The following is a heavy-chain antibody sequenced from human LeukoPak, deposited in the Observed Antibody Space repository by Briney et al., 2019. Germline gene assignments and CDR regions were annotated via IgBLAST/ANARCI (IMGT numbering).Heavy chain of an antibody. CDR3: AILRESEVVDY. CDR2: IYYSGST. Sequence: SETLSLTCTVSGGSISSSSYYWGWIRQPPGKGLEWIGSIYYSGSTYYNPSLKSRVTISVDTSKNQFSLKLSSVTAADTAVYYCAILRESEVVDYWGQGTLVTVSS. D-gene: IGHD5-24*01. CDR1: GGSISSSSYY. J-gene: IGHJ4*02. V-gene: IGHV4-39*01.